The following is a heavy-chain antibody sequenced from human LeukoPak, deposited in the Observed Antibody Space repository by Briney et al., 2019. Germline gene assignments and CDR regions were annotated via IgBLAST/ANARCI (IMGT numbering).Heavy chain of an antibody. CDR1: GGSFSGYY. Sequence: PSETLSLTCAVYGGSFSGYYWNWIRQPPGKGLEWIGEINHTGNTNYNPSLKSRVTISVDTSKNQFSLKLSSVTAADTAVYYCARGGYYGSGNDFRFDPWGQGTLVTVSS. CDR3: ARGGYYGSGNDFRFDP. J-gene: IGHJ5*02. V-gene: IGHV4-34*01. CDR2: INHTGNT. D-gene: IGHD3-10*01.